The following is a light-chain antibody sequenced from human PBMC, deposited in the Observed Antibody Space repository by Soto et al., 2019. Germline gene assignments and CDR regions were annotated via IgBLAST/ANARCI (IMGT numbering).Light chain of an antibody. CDR1: QDIRNY. V-gene: IGKV1-9*01. CDR2: AAS. CDR3: QQVNNYLSNT. J-gene: IGKJ5*01. Sequence: DIQLTQSPSLLSASVGDRVTITCQASQDIRNYLVWYQQKPGAAPKLLIYAASTLQNGVPSRFSGSGSGTEFTLTISSLQPEDFATYYCQQVNNYLSNTFGQGTRLEI.